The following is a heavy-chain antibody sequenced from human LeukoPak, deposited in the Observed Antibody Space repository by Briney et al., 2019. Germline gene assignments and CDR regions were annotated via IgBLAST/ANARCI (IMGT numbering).Heavy chain of an antibody. Sequence: PSETLSLTCTVSGGSISSGGYYWSWIRQPPGKGLEWIGYIYHSGSTYYNPSLKSRVTISVDRSKNQFSLKLSSVTAADTAVYYCARERGTDCSSTSCYDEDYYYYGMDVWGQGTTVTVSS. CDR1: GGSISSGGYY. CDR3: ARERGTDCSSTSCYDEDYYYYGMDV. CDR2: IYHSGST. V-gene: IGHV4-30-2*01. J-gene: IGHJ6*02. D-gene: IGHD2-2*01.